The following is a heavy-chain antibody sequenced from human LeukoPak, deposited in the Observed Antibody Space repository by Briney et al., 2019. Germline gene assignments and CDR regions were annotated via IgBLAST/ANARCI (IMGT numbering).Heavy chain of an antibody. J-gene: IGHJ6*02. D-gene: IGHD2-21*02. V-gene: IGHV3-30*18. CDR3: AKDIVVVTAPLGYYGMDV. CDR2: ISYDGSNK. Sequence: PGRSLRLSCAASGFTFSSYGMHWVRQAPGKGLEWVAVISYDGSNKYYADSVKGRFTISRDNSKNTLYLQMNSLRAEDTAVYYCAKDIVVVTAPLGYYGMDVWGQGTTVTVSS. CDR1: GFTFSSYG.